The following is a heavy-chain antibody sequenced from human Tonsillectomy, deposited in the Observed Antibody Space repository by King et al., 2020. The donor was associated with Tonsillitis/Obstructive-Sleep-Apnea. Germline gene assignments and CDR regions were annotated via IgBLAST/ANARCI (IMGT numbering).Heavy chain of an antibody. V-gene: IGHV3-23*04. CDR3: AKGAHIVVVPATIDNYFDY. D-gene: IGHD2-2*02. Sequence: QLVQSGGGLVQPGGSLRLSCSAAGFTFSSYAMSWGRQAPGKGLEWVSAISGSGGSTYYAEAVKGRFTISRDNSKNTLDLQMNSLRAEDTAVYYCAKGAHIVVVPATIDNYFDYWGQGTLVTVSS. CDR2: ISGSGGST. CDR1: GFTFSSYA. J-gene: IGHJ4*02.